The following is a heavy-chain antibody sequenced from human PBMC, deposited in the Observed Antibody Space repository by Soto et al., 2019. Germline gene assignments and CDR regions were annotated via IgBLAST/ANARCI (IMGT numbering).Heavy chain of an antibody. CDR1: GGSISSGGYY. D-gene: IGHD5-18*01. CDR2: IYYSGST. CDR3: ARDRYSYGFSLDY. V-gene: IGHV4-31*03. J-gene: IGHJ4*02. Sequence: PSETLSLTCTVSGGSISSGGYYWSWIRQHPGKGLEWIGYIYYSGSTYYNPSLKSRVTISVDTSKNQFSLKLSSVTAADTAVYYCARDRYSYGFSLDYWGQGTLVTVSS.